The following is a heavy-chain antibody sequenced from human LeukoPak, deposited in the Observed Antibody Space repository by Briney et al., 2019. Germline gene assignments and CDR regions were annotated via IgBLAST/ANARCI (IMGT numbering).Heavy chain of an antibody. CDR3: ARDLDSDSSGWTD. CDR1: GFTFSSYS. D-gene: IGHD6-19*01. J-gene: IGHJ4*02. V-gene: IGHV3-21*01. CDR2: ISSSSSYI. Sequence: PGGSLRLSCAASGFTFSSYSMNWVRQAPGKGLEWVSSISSSSSYIYYADSVKGRFTISRDNAKNSLYLQMNSLRAEDTAVYYCARDLDSDSSGWTDWGQGTLVTVSS.